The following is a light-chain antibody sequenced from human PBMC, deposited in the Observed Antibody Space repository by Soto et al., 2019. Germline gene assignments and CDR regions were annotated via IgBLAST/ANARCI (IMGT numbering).Light chain of an antibody. CDR1: QSISTW. CDR3: QHYNSYPIT. Sequence: DIQMTQSPSTLSAFVGDRVTITCRASQSISTWLAWYQQKPGKVPKLLIFKASSLQSGVPSRFSGSGSGTEFTLTISSLQPDDFATYYCQHYNSYPITFGQGTRLEIK. CDR2: KAS. V-gene: IGKV1-5*03. J-gene: IGKJ5*01.